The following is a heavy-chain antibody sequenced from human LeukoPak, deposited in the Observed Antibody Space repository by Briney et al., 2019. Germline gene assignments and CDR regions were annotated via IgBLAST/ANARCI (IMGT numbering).Heavy chain of an antibody. CDR3: GGFLATIEGGFDY. CDR2: IYSGGAT. D-gene: IGHD5-12*01. J-gene: IGHJ4*02. CDR1: GFTVSSNQ. Sequence: GGSLRLSCAASGFTVSSNQMRWVRQAPGKGLDWVSVIYSGGATYNIDDVKGRFTISRDNYKNTLYLQMNSLRAEDTAVYYCGGFLATIEGGFDYWGQGTLVTVSS. V-gene: IGHV3-66*02.